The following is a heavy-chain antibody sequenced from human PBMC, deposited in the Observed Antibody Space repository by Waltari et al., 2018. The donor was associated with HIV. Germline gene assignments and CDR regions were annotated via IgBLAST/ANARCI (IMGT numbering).Heavy chain of an antibody. CDR3: AREKNIPEKYHGMDV. J-gene: IGHJ6*02. CDR2: INAGNGNT. V-gene: IGHV1-3*01. Sequence: QVQLVQSGAEVKKPGASVKVSCKASGYTFPSYSMNWVRQAPGRRFEWMGWINAGNGNTKYSQKMQGRVTITRDTSASTAYMELTSLRSEDTAVYYCAREKNIPEKYHGMDVWGQGTTVTVSS. CDR1: GYTFPSYS.